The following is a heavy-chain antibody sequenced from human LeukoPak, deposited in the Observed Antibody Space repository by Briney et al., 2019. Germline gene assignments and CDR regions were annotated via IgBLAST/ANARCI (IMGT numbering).Heavy chain of an antibody. CDR1: GYTFTSYD. CDR3: ARGSSPRRRYYYYYMDV. Sequence: ASVKVSCKASGYTFTSYDINWVRQATGQGLEWMGWMNPNSGNTGYAQEFQGRVTMTRNTSISTAYMELSSLRSEDTAVYYCARGSSPRRRYYYYYMDVWGKGTTVTVSS. D-gene: IGHD6-13*01. J-gene: IGHJ6*03. CDR2: MNPNSGNT. V-gene: IGHV1-8*01.